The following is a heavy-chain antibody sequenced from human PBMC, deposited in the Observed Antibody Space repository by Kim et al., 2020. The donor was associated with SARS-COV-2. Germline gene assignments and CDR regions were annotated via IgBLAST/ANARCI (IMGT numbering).Heavy chain of an antibody. V-gene: IGHV3-74*01. Sequence: GGSLRLSCAASGFTFSSYWMHWVRQAPGKGLVWVSRITTDGSSTSYADSVKGRFTISRDNAKNTLYLQMNSLRAEDTAVYYCVRLVVAAPFDFWSQETLV. CDR1: GFTFSSYW. CDR3: VRLVVAAPFDF. D-gene: IGHD2-15*01. J-gene: IGHJ4*02. CDR2: ITTDGSST.